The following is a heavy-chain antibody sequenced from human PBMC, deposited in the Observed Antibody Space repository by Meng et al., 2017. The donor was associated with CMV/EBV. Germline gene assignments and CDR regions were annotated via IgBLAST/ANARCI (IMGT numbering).Heavy chain of an antibody. CDR2: ISSSGSTI. Sequence: GESLKITCAASGFTFSSYWMSWVHQAPGKGLEWVSYISSSGSTIYYADSVKGRFTISRDNAKNSLYLQMNSLRAEDTAVYYCARENYCSSTSCPDYYYGMDVWGQGTTVTVSS. CDR3: ARENYCSSTSCPDYYYGMDV. D-gene: IGHD2-2*01. V-gene: IGHV3-48*04. J-gene: IGHJ6*02. CDR1: GFTFSSYW.